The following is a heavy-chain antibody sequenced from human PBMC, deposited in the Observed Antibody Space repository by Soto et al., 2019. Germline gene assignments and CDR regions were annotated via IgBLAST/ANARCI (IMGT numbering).Heavy chain of an antibody. J-gene: IGHJ6*03. Sequence: PSETLSLTCAVYGGAFSGYYWRRLRQPPGKGLEWIGEINHSGSTNYNPSLKSRVTISVDTSKNQFSLKLSSVTAADTAVYYCARGRNYYGSGSYSGYMDVWGKGTTVS. V-gene: IGHV4-34*01. CDR3: ARGRNYYGSGSYSGYMDV. D-gene: IGHD3-10*01. CDR1: GGAFSGYY. CDR2: INHSGST.